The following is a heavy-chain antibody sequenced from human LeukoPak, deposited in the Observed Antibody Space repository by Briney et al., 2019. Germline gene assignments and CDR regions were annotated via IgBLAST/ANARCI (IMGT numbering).Heavy chain of an antibody. CDR3: ASELLVYSGYDYGFVSGYFDY. V-gene: IGHV1-69*04. Sequence: ASVKVSCKASAGTFSSYAISWVRQAPGQGLEWMGRIIPILGIAYYAQKFQGRVTITADKSTSTAYMELSSLRSEDTAVYYCASELLVYSGYDYGFVSGYFDYWGQGTLVTVSS. CDR1: AGTFSSYA. CDR2: IIPILGIA. D-gene: IGHD5-12*01. J-gene: IGHJ4*02.